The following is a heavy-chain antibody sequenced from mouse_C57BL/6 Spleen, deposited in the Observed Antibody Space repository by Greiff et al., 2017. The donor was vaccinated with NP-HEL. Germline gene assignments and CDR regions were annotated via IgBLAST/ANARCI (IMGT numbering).Heavy chain of an antibody. J-gene: IGHJ2*01. V-gene: IGHV1-50*01. CDR1: GYTFTSYW. D-gene: IGHD3-2*02. CDR2: IDPSDSYT. Sequence: QVQLQQPGAELVKPGASVKLSCKASGYTFTSYWMQWVKQRPGQGLEWIGEIDPSDSYTNYNQKFKGKATLTVDTSSSTAYMQLSSLTSEDSAVYYCARPAQASFDYWGQCTTLTVSS. CDR3: ARPAQASFDY.